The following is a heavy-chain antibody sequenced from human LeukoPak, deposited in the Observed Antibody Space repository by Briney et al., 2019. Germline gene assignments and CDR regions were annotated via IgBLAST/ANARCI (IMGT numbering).Heavy chain of an antibody. CDR3: ARDQAATNTQVRFCLD. CDR1: GYTFTSYG. CDR2: ISAYNGNT. D-gene: IGHD3-9*01. J-gene: IGHJ4*02. Sequence: ASVKVSCKSSGYTFTSYGITWVRQAPGQGLKWIGWISAYNGNTNFAQKLQGRVTMTTDTSTSTAYIDLRSLRSDDTAVYYCARDQAATNTQVRFCLDWGQGTLVTVSS. V-gene: IGHV1-18*01.